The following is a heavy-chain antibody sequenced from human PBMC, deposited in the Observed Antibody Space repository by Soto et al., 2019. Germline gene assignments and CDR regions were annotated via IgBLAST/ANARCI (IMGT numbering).Heavy chain of an antibody. CDR2: IDPSDSYT. Sequence: PGESLKISCKGSGYSFTSYWISWVRQMPGKGLEWMGRIDPSDSYTNYSPSFQGHVTISADKSISTAYLQWSSLKASDTAMYYCASPRRYNWNYTTAYYYGMDVWGQGTTVTVSS. D-gene: IGHD1-7*01. CDR1: GYSFTSYW. CDR3: ASPRRYNWNYTTAYYYGMDV. J-gene: IGHJ6*02. V-gene: IGHV5-10-1*01.